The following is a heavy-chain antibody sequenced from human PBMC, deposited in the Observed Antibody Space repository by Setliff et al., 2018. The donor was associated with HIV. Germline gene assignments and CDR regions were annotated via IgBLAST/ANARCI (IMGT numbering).Heavy chain of an antibody. V-gene: IGHV4-59*12. CDR2: IYWTGKT. J-gene: IGHJ4*02. CDR1: DSAMDSYY. CDR3: VGDETTVTFDY. Sequence: PSQTLSLTCTVSDSAMDSYYWSWVRQSPGRGLEYIGYIYWTGKTDYNPSLESRVTMSVDTSMNQFSLKLTSVTAADTAVYYCVGDETTVTFDYWGQGTLVTVSS. D-gene: IGHD4-17*01.